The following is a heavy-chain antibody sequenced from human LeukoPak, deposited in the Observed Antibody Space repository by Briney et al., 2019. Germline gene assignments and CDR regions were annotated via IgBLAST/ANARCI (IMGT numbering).Heavy chain of an antibody. CDR1: GFTFSSYA. CDR3: AKDWKRSSSPSWFDP. D-gene: IGHD6-13*01. CDR2: ISGSGGST. J-gene: IGHJ5*02. Sequence: PGGSLRLSCAASGFTFSSYAMNWVRQAPGKGLEWVSAISGSGGSTYYADSVKGRFTISRDNSKNTLYLQMNSLRAEDTAVYYCAKDWKRSSSPSWFDPWGQGTLVTVSS. V-gene: IGHV3-23*01.